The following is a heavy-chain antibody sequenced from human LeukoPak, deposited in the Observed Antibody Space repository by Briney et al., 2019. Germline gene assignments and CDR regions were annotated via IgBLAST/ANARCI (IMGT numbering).Heavy chain of an antibody. V-gene: IGHV3-74*01. CDR1: GFTFSSYW. D-gene: IGHD5-18*01. J-gene: IGHJ2*01. CDR2: INSDGSST. Sequence: GGSLRLSCAASGFTFSSYWMHWVRQAPGKGLVWVSRINSDGSSTSYADSVKGRFTISRDNAKNTLYLQMNSLRAEDTAVYYCATAQLWSIWYFDLWGRGTLVTVSS. CDR3: ATAQLWSIWYFDL.